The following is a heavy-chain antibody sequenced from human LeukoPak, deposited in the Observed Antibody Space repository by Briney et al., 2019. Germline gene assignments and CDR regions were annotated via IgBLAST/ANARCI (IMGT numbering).Heavy chain of an antibody. D-gene: IGHD3-10*01. CDR2: ISAYNGNT. V-gene: IGHV1-18*01. J-gene: IGHJ4*02. Sequence: ASVKVSCTASGGTFSSYTISWVRQAPGQGLEWMGWISAYNGNTNYAQKLQGRISMTTDTSTSTAYMELRSLRSDDTAVYYCARETMVRGIIITYFDYWGQGTLVTVSS. CDR1: GGTFSSYT. CDR3: ARETMVRGIIITYFDY.